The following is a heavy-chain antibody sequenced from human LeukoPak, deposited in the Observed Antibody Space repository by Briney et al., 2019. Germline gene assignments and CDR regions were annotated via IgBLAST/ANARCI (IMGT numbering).Heavy chain of an antibody. CDR3: ATGDYGAFDI. Sequence: GGSLRLSCAASGFPFGKAWMSWVRQAPGKGLEWVGLIKRKTDGGTTDYAAPMKGTFTISRDDSKNTLYLQVNSLKTEDTAVYYCATGDYGAFDIWGQGTMVTVSS. CDR2: IKRKTDGGTT. CDR1: GFPFGKAW. D-gene: IGHD4-17*01. J-gene: IGHJ3*02. V-gene: IGHV3-15*01.